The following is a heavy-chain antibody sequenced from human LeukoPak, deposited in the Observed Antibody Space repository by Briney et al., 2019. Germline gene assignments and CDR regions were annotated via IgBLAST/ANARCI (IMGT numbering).Heavy chain of an antibody. Sequence: PGGSLRLSCAASGFTFSSYAMSWVRQAPGKGLEWVPAISASGGSTYYADSMKGRFTISRDNSKNTLYLQMNSLRAEDTAVYYCAKAYSSSDYYYMDVWGKGTTVTVSS. V-gene: IGHV3-23*01. CDR3: AKAYSSSDYYYMDV. CDR2: ISASGGST. CDR1: GFTFSSYA. D-gene: IGHD6-6*01. J-gene: IGHJ6*03.